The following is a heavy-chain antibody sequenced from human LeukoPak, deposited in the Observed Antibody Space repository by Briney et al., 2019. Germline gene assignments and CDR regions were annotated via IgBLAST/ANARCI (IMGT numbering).Heavy chain of an antibody. D-gene: IGHD3-9*01. J-gene: IGHJ4*02. CDR2: ITSGGDYI. Sequence: GGSLRLSCAASGFTFNTFNMNWVRQAPGKGLEWVSSITSGGDYIYYADSVKGRFTTSRDNAKNSPSLQLNSLRVEDTAVYYCARGHYDVLAASYKWTPDYWGQGTLVTVSS. CDR1: GFTFNTFN. CDR3: ARGHYDVLAASYKWTPDY. V-gene: IGHV3-21*01.